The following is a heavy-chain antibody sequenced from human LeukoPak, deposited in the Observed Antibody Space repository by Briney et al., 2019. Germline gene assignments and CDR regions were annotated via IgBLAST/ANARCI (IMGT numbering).Heavy chain of an antibody. V-gene: IGHV4-38-2*01. J-gene: IGHJ4*02. Sequence: PSETLSLTXAVSGYSISSGYYWGWFRQPPGKGLEWIGSIYHSGSTYYNPSLKSRVTISVDTSKNQFSLKLSSVTAADTAVYYCARRTYGDYWRYYFDYWGQGTLVTVSS. CDR3: ARRTYGDYWRYYFDY. D-gene: IGHD4-17*01. CDR1: GYSISSGYY. CDR2: IYHSGST.